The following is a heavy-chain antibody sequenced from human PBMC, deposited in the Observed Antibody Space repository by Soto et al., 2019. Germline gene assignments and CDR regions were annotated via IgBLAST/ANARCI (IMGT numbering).Heavy chain of an antibody. CDR2: IWYDGSNK. Sequence: GGSLRLSCAASGFTFSSYGMHWVRQAPGKGLEWVAVIWYDGSNKYYADSVKGRFTISRDNSKNTLYLQMNSLRAEDTAVYYCARDRLTKGYDILTGYYNGRELDYWGQGTLVTVSS. D-gene: IGHD3-9*01. CDR1: GFTFSSYG. CDR3: ARDRLTKGYDILTGYYNGRELDY. J-gene: IGHJ4*02. V-gene: IGHV3-33*01.